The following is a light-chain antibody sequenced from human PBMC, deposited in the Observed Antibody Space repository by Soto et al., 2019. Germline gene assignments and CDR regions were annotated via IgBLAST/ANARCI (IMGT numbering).Light chain of an antibody. CDR2: GAS. CDR3: QHYGTSSPIT. V-gene: IGKV3-20*01. CDR1: QSVSSSY. Sequence: DIALTHPPCTLPFSPWDRATLPCSVIQSVSSSYLAWYQQKPGQAPRLLIYGASSRATGIPDRFSGSGSGTDFTLTISRLEPEDFAVYYCQHYGTSSPITFGQGTRLEIK. J-gene: IGKJ5*01.